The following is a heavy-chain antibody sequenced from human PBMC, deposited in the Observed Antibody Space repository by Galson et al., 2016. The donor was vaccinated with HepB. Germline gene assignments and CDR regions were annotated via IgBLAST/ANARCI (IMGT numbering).Heavy chain of an antibody. V-gene: IGHV4-34*01. J-gene: IGHJ5*02. Sequence: ETLSLTCAVSGSSFSGYFWTWIRQAPGKGLEYIGDINSRGNTKYSPSLQRRVTISVDTSKSQFSLKLTSVTAADTAVYYCARDRFCADGICKGGWFYLWGQGALVIVSS. CDR1: GSSFSGYF. CDR3: ARDRFCADGICKGGWFYL. D-gene: IGHD2-8*01. CDR2: INSRGNT.